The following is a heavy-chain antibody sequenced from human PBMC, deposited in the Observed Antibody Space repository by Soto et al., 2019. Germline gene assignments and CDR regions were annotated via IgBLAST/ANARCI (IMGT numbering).Heavy chain of an antibody. CDR2: IYNSGRT. CDR3: GREGGVYSGYFDH. V-gene: IGHV4-38-2*02. Sequence: SETLSLTCAVSGYSISSGYYWGWIRQAPGKGPEWIASIYNSGRTYYNPSLKSRITMSADTSKNQFSLKLSSVTAADTAVYYCGREGGVYSGYFDHWGQRTRVTVSS. J-gene: IGHJ4*02. D-gene: IGHD5-12*01. CDR1: GYSISSGYY.